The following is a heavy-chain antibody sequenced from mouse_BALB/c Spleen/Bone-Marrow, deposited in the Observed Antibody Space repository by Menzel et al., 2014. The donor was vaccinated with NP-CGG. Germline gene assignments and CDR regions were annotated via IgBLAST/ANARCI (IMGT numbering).Heavy chain of an antibody. Sequence: QVQLQQSGSVLVRPGASVKLSCKASGYTFTSSWVHWAKQRPGQGLEWIGEIHPNSGNTNYNEKFKGKATLTVDTSSSTAYVDLSSLTSEDSAVYYCARGGFDYWGQGTTLTVSS. CDR1: GYTFTSSW. CDR2: IHPNSGNT. J-gene: IGHJ2*01. V-gene: IGHV1S130*01. CDR3: ARGGFDY.